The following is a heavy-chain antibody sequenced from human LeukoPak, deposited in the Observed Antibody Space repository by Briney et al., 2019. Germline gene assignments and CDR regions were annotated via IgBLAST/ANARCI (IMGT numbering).Heavy chain of an antibody. J-gene: IGHJ1*01. V-gene: IGHV1-18*01. Sequence: ASVKVSCKASGYTFTSYGISWVRQAPGQGLEWMGWISAYNGNTNYAQKLQGRVTMTTDTSTSTAYTELRSLRSDDTAVYYCASSNYYDSSGYYFAQHWGQGTLVTVSS. CDR1: GYTFTSYG. D-gene: IGHD3-22*01. CDR3: ASSNYYDSSGYYFAQH. CDR2: ISAYNGNT.